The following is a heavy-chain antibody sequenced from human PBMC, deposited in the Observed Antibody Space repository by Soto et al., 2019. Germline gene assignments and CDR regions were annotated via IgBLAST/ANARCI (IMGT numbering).Heavy chain of an antibody. J-gene: IGHJ6*02. CDR1: GYTFTSYG. CDR3: ARDAGYCSSTSCRGGYYGMDV. V-gene: IGHV1-18*01. CDR2: ISAYNGNT. Sequence: VASVKVSCKASGYTFTSYGISWVRQAPGQGLEWMGWISAYNGNTNYAQKLQGRVTMTTDTSTSIAYMELRSLRSDDTAVYYCARDAGYCSSTSCRGGYYGMDVWGQGTTVTVSS. D-gene: IGHD2-2*01.